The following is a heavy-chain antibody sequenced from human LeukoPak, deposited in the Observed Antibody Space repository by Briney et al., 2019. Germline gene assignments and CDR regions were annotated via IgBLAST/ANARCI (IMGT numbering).Heavy chain of an antibody. J-gene: IGHJ4*02. CDR1: GYTFTNHG. Sequence: VASVKVSCKTSGYTFTNHGISWVRQAPGQGLEWMGWISGYNGNTNYVKKFRGRVTMTTDTSTSTAYMELRSLSSDDTALYYCARDLSLGRHDDGEPFDYWGQGTLVTVSS. CDR2: ISGYNGNT. D-gene: IGHD4-17*01. CDR3: ARDLSLGRHDDGEPFDY. V-gene: IGHV1-18*01.